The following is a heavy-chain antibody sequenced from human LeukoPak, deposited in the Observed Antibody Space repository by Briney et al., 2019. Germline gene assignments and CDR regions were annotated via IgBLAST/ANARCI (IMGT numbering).Heavy chain of an antibody. CDR2: ISSDGSST. V-gene: IGHV3-74*01. D-gene: IGHD3-10*01. Sequence: PGGSLRLSCAASGFTFSTYWMRWVRQVPGKGLVWVSSISSDGSSTHYADSVKGRFTISRDNVKNTLYLQVNSLRAEDRAVYYCARVHYNAFDIWGQGTMVTVSS. CDR3: ARVHYNAFDI. CDR1: GFTFSTYW. J-gene: IGHJ3*02.